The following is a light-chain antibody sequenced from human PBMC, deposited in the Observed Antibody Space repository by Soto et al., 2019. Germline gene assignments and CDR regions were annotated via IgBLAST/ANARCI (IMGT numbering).Light chain of an antibody. CDR3: QSFDSRLSAPV. CDR2: ANN. V-gene: IGLV1-40*01. CDR1: SSNIGSPFD. Sequence: QSVLPQPHSVSGAPGQRVTISCTGNSSNIGSPFDVHWYQHLPGTAPRLLIYANNNRPSGVPDRFSGSNSGTSASLAITGLQGDDEADYYCQSFDSRLSAPVFGGGTKVTVL. J-gene: IGLJ2*01.